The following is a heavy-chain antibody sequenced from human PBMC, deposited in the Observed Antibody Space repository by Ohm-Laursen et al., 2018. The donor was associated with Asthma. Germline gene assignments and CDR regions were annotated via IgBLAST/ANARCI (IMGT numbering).Heavy chain of an antibody. J-gene: IGHJ4*02. D-gene: IGHD3-3*01. CDR1: GFTFSSYG. V-gene: IGHV3-30*19. CDR2: ISYDGSNK. CDR3: ARDSVTIFGVTIFDY. Sequence: SLRLSCAASGFTFSSYGMHWVRQAPGKGLEWVAVISYDGSNKYYADSVKGRFTISRDNSKNTLYLQMNSLRAEDTAVYYCARDSVTIFGVTIFDYWGQGTLVTVSS.